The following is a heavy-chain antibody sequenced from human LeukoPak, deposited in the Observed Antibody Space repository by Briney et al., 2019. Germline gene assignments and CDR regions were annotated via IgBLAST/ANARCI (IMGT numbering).Heavy chain of an antibody. CDR2: IKQDGSEK. Sequence: GGSLRLSCAAAGFTFSSYWMSWVRQAPGKGLEWVANIKQDGSEKYYVDSVKGRFTISTDNAKNSLYLQMNSRRAEDTAVYYCARDSLTYYYDSSGPTDYWGQGTLVTVSS. CDR1: GFTFSSYW. CDR3: ARDSLTYYYDSSGPTDY. J-gene: IGHJ4*02. D-gene: IGHD3-22*01. V-gene: IGHV3-7*01.